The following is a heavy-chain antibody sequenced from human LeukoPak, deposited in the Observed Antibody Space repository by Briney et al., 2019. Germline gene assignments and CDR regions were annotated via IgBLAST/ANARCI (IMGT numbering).Heavy chain of an antibody. CDR1: GFTFSSYA. Sequence: GGSLRLSCAASGFTFSSYAMHWVRQAPGKGLEWVAVISYDGSNKYYADSVKGRFTISRDNPKNTLYLQMNSLRAEDTAVYYCARGGAFDYWGQGTLVTVSS. CDR3: ARGGAFDY. D-gene: IGHD1-26*01. CDR2: ISYDGSNK. J-gene: IGHJ4*02. V-gene: IGHV3-30-3*01.